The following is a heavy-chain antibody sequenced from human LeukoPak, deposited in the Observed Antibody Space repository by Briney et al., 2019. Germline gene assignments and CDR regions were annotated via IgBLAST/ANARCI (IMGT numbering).Heavy chain of an antibody. CDR1: GFTFSSYA. Sequence: GGSLRLSCAASGFTFSSYAMSWVRQAPGKGLEWVSTISSSGGSIYYADSVKGRFTISRDNSKNTLYLQMNSLRAEDTAVYYCAKVSGGGLYYDGMDVWGQGTTVTVSS. J-gene: IGHJ6*02. V-gene: IGHV3-23*01. CDR2: ISSSGGSI. CDR3: AKVSGGGLYYDGMDV. D-gene: IGHD1-14*01.